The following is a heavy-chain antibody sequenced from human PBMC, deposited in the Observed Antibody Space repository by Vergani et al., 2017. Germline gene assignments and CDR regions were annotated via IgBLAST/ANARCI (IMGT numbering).Heavy chain of an antibody. J-gene: IGHJ6*02. D-gene: IGHD6-6*01. Sequence: EVQLLESGGGLVQPGGSLRLSCAASGFTFSSYAMSWVRQAPGKGLEWVSAISGSGGSTYYKDSVKGRFTISRDNSKNTLYLQMNSLRAEDTAVYYCAKVAPAGIAAPYGMDVWGQGTTVTVSS. CDR1: GFTFSSYA. CDR2: ISGSGGST. CDR3: AKVAPAGIAAPYGMDV. V-gene: IGHV3-23*01.